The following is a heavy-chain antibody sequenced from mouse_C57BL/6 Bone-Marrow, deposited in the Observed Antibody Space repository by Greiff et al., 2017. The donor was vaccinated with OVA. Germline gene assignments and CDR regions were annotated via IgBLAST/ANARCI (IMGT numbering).Heavy chain of an antibody. Sequence: EVQVVESGGGLVKPGGSLKLSCAASGFTFSDYGMHWVRQAPAKGLEWVAYISSGSSTIYYADTVKGRFTISRDNAKNTLFLQMTSLRSEDTAMYYCARGLWFAYWGQGTLVTVSA. J-gene: IGHJ3*01. CDR3: ARGLWFAY. V-gene: IGHV5-17*01. CDR1: GFTFSDYG. D-gene: IGHD3-1*01. CDR2: ISSGSSTI.